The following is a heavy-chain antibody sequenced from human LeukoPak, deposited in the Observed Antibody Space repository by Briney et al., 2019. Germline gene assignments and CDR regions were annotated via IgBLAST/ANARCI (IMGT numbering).Heavy chain of an antibody. CDR3: ARSVYDSSGYYYFDY. Sequence: GGSLRLSCAASGFTFSSYAMHWVRQAPGKGLEYVSVISSNGGSTYYANSVKGRFTISRDNSKNTLYLQMGSLRAEDMAVYYCARSVYDSSGYYYFDYWGQGTLVTVSS. J-gene: IGHJ4*02. CDR2: ISSNGGST. V-gene: IGHV3-64*01. D-gene: IGHD3-22*01. CDR1: GFTFSSYA.